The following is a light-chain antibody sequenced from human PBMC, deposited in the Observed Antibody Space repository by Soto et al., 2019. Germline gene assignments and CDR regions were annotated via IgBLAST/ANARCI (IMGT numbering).Light chain of an antibody. Sequence: QLVLTQPASVSGSDGQSITISCTGTSSDIGGHNFVSWYQQRPGTVPKLMLYEVSNRPSGVSNRFSGSKSGNTASLTISGLQADDEADYYCGSYTISSLYVFGTGTKLTVL. CDR3: GSYTISSLYV. J-gene: IGLJ1*01. CDR1: SSDIGGHNF. CDR2: EVS. V-gene: IGLV2-14*01.